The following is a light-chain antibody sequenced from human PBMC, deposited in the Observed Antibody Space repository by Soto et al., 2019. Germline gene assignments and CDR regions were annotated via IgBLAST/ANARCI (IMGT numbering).Light chain of an antibody. CDR1: QNINNY. J-gene: IGKJ5*01. CDR3: QQYENLPT. CDR2: DAS. V-gene: IGKV1-33*01. Sequence: DIQMTQSPSSLSASVVDIVTITCQSSQNINNYLNWYQQTPGRAPKLLIYDASNLEAGVPSRFRGSGSGTDFTFTISRLQPEDIATYYCQQYENLPTFGQGTRREIK.